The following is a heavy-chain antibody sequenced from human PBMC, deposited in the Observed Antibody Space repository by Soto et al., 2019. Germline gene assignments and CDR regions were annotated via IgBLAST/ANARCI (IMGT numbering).Heavy chain of an antibody. CDR3: ARDREMALYYFTY. CDR2: INPSGGST. J-gene: IGHJ4*02. CDR1: GYTFTSYY. V-gene: IGHV1-46*01. D-gene: IGHD1-26*01. Sequence: ASVKVSCKASGYTFTSYYMHWVVQAPGQGLEWMGIINPSGGSTSYAQKFQGRVTVTRDTSTSTVYMELSSLRSEDTAVYYCARDREMALYYFTYWGQGTLVTVSS.